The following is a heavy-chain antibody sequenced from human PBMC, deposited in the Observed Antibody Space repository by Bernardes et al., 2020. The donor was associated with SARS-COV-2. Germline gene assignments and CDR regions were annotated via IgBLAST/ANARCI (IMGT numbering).Heavy chain of an antibody. Sequence: GGSLRLSCAASGFTFSSYAMHWVRQAPGKGLEWVAVISYDGSNKYYADSVKGRFTISRDNSKNTLYLQMNSLRAEDTAVYYCARDAAYITSPYYYYYMDVWGKGTTVTVSS. D-gene: IGHD1-20*01. J-gene: IGHJ6*03. CDR2: ISYDGSNK. CDR1: GFTFSSYA. V-gene: IGHV3-30*04. CDR3: ARDAAYITSPYYYYYMDV.